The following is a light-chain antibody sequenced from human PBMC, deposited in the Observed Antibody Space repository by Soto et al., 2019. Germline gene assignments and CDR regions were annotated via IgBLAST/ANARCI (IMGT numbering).Light chain of an antibody. CDR1: SSDVGSYNL. CDR2: EGS. CDR3: CSFAGTGTYV. J-gene: IGLJ1*01. Sequence: QPVLTQPASVSGSPGQSITIPCTGTSSDVGSYNLVSWYQQHPGKAPKLIIYEGSKRPSGVSNRFSGSKSGNTASLTISGLQAEDEADYYCCSFAGTGTYVFATGTKVTVL. V-gene: IGLV2-23*01.